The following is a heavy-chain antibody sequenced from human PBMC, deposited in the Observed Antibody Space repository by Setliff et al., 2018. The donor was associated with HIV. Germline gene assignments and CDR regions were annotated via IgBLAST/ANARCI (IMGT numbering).Heavy chain of an antibody. V-gene: IGHV1-3*04. CDR3: ARSRSGWSSPFDY. D-gene: IGHD6-19*01. CDR2: INTVNGNT. Sequence: ASVKVSCKASGYTFTRNAMHWVRQAPGQRLEWMGWINTVNGNTKYSQKFQGRVTITRDTSASTVYMELSSLRSGDTAAYYCARSRSGWSSPFDYWGQGTLVTVSS. CDR1: GYTFTRNA. J-gene: IGHJ4*02.